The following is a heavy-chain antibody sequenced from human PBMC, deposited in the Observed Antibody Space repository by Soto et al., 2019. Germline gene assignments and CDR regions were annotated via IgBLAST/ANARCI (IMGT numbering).Heavy chain of an antibody. J-gene: IGHJ4*02. CDR3: ARIFSCCDPSCPAY. CDR1: GFTFSTYS. Sequence: EVQLVESGGGLVQPGGSLRLSCAASGFTFSTYSMNWVRQAPGKGLEWISYISSSSSSIYYADSVKGRFTISRDNAKNPLYSQMNSLRAEDTVVYFCARIFSCCDPSCPAYWGQGTLVTVSS. CDR2: ISSSSSSI. D-gene: IGHD2-2*01. V-gene: IGHV3-48*01.